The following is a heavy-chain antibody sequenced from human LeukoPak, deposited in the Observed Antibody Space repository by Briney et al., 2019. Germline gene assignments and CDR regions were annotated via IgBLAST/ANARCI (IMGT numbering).Heavy chain of an antibody. J-gene: IGHJ3*02. CDR1: GFTFSSYA. Sequence: GGSLRLSCAASGFTFSSYAMSWVRQAPGKGLEWVSVIYSGGSTYYADSVKGRFTISRDNSKNTLYLQMNSLRAEDTAVYYCARDGTTDPDAFDIWGQGTMVTVSS. CDR3: ARDGTTDPDAFDI. V-gene: IGHV3-66*01. CDR2: IYSGGST. D-gene: IGHD1-1*01.